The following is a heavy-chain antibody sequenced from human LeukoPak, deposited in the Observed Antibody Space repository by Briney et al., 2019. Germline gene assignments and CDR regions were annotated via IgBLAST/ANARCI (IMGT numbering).Heavy chain of an antibody. CDR3: ARNRPVYDFWSGYYTRGYYYYGMDV. V-gene: IGHV3-11*01. Sequence: GGSLRFSCAASGFTFSDYYMSWIRQAPGKGLEWVSYISSSGSTIYYADSVKGRFTISRDNAKNSLYLQMNSLRAEDTAVYYCARNRPVYDFWSGYYTRGYYYYGMDVWGQGTTVTVSS. CDR2: ISSSGSTI. CDR1: GFTFSDYY. J-gene: IGHJ6*02. D-gene: IGHD3-3*01.